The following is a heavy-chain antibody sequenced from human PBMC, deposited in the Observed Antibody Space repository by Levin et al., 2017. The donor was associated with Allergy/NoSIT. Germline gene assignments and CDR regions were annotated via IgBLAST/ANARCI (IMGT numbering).Heavy chain of an antibody. CDR2: ISSSGSTI. J-gene: IGHJ4*02. V-gene: IGHV3-48*03. CDR3: ARVLGGKLRSFDY. CDR1: GFTFSSYE. D-gene: IGHD4-17*01. Sequence: GGSLRLSCAASGFTFSSYEMNWVRQAPGKGLEWVSYISSSGSTIYYADSVKGRFTISRDNAKNSLYLQMNSLRAEDTAVYYCARVLGGKLRSFDYWGQGTLVTVSS.